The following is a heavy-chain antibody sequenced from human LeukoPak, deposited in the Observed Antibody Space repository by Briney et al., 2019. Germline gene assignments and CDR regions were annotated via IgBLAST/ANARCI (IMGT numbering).Heavy chain of an antibody. CDR1: GYTFNSYD. CDR2: MNPNSGNT. V-gene: IGHV1-8*03. CDR3: ARVTYYYGSGSYYMEGNAFDI. D-gene: IGHD3-10*01. J-gene: IGHJ3*02. Sequence: ASVKVSCKASGYTFNSYDINWVRQATGQGLEWMGWMNPNSGNTGYAQKFQGRVTITRNTSISTAYMELSSLRSEDTAVYYCARVTYYYGSGSYYMEGNAFDIWGQGTMVTVSS.